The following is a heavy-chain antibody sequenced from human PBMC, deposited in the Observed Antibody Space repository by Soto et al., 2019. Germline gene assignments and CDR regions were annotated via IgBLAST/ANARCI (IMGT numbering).Heavy chain of an antibody. CDR2: IYYSGST. D-gene: IGHD3-22*01. CDR1: GGSISSSSYY. J-gene: IGHJ4*02. Sequence: SETLSLTCTVSGGSISSSSYYWGWIRQPPGKGLEWIGSIYYSGSTYYNPSLKSRVTISVDTSKNQFSLKLSSVTAADTAVYYCARGKMVIRGVRLLFDYWGQGTLVTVSS. V-gene: IGHV4-39*01. CDR3: ARGKMVIRGVRLLFDY.